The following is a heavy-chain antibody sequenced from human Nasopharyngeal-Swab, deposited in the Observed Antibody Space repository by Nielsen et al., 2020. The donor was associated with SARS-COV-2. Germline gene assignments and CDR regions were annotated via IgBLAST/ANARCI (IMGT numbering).Heavy chain of an antibody. Sequence: SETLSLTCTVSGGSISSYYWSWIRQPPGKGLEWTGYIYYSGSTNYNPSLKSRVTISGDTSKNQFSLKLSSVTAADTAVCYCARGPGRFDYWGQGTLVTVSS. CDR2: IYYSGST. V-gene: IGHV4-59*01. CDR1: GGSISSYY. J-gene: IGHJ4*02. CDR3: ARGPGRFDY.